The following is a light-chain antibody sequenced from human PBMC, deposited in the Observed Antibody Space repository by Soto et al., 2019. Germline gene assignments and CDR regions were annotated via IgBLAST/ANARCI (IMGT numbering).Light chain of an antibody. CDR2: AAS. V-gene: IGKV1-39*01. CDR1: QSTSSY. CDR3: QQSYSIPIT. J-gene: IGKJ5*01. Sequence: DIQMTQSPSTLSASVGDRVTITCRASQSTSSYLAWYQQKPGKAPKLLIYAASTLQSGVPSRFSGSGSGTEFTLTISSLQPEDFATYYCQQSYSIPITFGQGTRLEIK.